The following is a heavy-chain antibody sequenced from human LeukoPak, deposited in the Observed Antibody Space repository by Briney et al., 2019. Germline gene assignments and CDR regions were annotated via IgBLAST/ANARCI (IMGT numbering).Heavy chain of an antibody. Sequence: GSLRLSCAASGFTVSSNYMSWVRQAPGKGLEWVSVIYSGGSTYYADSVKGRFTISRDNSKNTLYPQMNSLRAEDTAVYYCARGNFWSGIFDYWGQGTLVTVSS. V-gene: IGHV3-53*01. D-gene: IGHD3-3*01. CDR2: IYSGGST. CDR1: GFTVSSNY. CDR3: ARGNFWSGIFDY. J-gene: IGHJ4*02.